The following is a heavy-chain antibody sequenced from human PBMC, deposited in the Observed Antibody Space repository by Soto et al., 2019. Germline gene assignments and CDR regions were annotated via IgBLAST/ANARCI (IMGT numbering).Heavy chain of an antibody. CDR1: GFTFSSYA. CDR2: ISGSGGST. J-gene: IGHJ5*02. Sequence: EVQLLESGGGLVQPGGSLRLSCAASGFTFSSYAMSWVRQDPGKGLEWVSAISGSGGSTYYADSVKGRFTISSDNSKSTLYLRMNSLRAEDTAVYYCAGSSDWYALFDPWGQGTLVTVSS. D-gene: IGHD6-19*01. CDR3: AGSSDWYALFDP. V-gene: IGHV3-23*01.